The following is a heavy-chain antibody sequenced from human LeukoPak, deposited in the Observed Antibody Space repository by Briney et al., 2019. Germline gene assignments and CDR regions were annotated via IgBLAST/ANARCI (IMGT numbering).Heavy chain of an antibody. J-gene: IGHJ5*02. CDR1: GGTFSSYA. CDR3: AAIVGATRWFDP. Sequence: ASVKVSCKASGGTFSSYAISWVRQAPGRGLEWMGGIIPIFGTANYAQKFQGRVTITADESTSTAYMELSSLRSEDTAVYYCAAIVGATRWFDPWGQGTLVTVSS. CDR2: IIPIFGTA. D-gene: IGHD1-26*01. V-gene: IGHV1-69*13.